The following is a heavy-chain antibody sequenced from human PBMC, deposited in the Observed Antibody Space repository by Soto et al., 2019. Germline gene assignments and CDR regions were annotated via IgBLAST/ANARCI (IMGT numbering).Heavy chain of an antibody. V-gene: IGHV3-30-3*01. D-gene: IGHD2-2*01. J-gene: IGHJ6*02. Sequence: GGSLRLSCAASGFTFSNYAMHWVRQAPGKGLQWVALISSDGNNKYYADSVKGRFTISRDNSNNTLYLQMNSLRPEDTAVYYCARVVVQAAMPYYYGMDVWGQGTTVTVSS. CDR3: ARVVVQAAMPYYYGMDV. CDR2: ISSDGNNK. CDR1: GFTFSNYA.